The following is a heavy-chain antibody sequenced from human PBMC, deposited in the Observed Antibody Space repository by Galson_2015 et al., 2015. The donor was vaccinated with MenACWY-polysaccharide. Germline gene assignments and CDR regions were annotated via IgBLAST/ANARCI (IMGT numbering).Heavy chain of an antibody. J-gene: IGHJ6*02. CDR3: ARGHYGVDG. CDR1: GFSLGAWY. Sequence: SLRLSCAASGFSLGAWYMSWIRQAPGKGLAWLSYISKSGDSIYYGDSVKGRFAISRDNAKNSLYLQLNSLGVEDTAIYYCARGHYGVDGWGQGTTGTVSS. V-gene: IGHV3-11*01. CDR2: ISKSGDSI.